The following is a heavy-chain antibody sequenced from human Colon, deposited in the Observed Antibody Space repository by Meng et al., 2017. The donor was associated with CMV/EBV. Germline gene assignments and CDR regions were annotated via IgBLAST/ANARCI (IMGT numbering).Heavy chain of an antibody. Sequence: ASVKVSCKASGYSFTGYYMHWVRQAPGEGLEWMGTINPSGGGTTYAQKFQARLTMTRDTSTTTVYMELSSLRSEDTAVYYCARQYAFWSEYFGYWGQGTLVTVSS. J-gene: IGHJ4*02. V-gene: IGHV1-46*01. D-gene: IGHD3-3*01. CDR3: ARQYAFWSEYFGY. CDR2: INPSGGGT. CDR1: GYSFTGYY.